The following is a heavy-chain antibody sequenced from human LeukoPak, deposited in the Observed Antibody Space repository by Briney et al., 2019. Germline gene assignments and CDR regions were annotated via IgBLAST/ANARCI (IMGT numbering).Heavy chain of an antibody. D-gene: IGHD3-3*01. Sequence: PSETLSLTCTVSGGSISSYYWSWIRQPPGKGLEWIGYIYYSWSTNYNPSLKSRVTISVDTSKNQFSLKLSSVTAADTAVYYCARAGQVTIFGVVINPPNYYYYGMDVWGQGTTVTVSS. CDR3: ARAGQVTIFGVVINPPNYYYYGMDV. J-gene: IGHJ6*02. CDR2: IYYSWST. CDR1: GGSISSYY. V-gene: IGHV4-59*01.